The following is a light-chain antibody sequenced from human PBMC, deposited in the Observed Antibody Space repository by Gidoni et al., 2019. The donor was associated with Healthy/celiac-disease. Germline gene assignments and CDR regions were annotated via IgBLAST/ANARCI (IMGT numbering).Light chain of an antibody. Sequence: EIVLTQSPATLSLSPGERATLSCRASQSVSSYLAWYQQKPGQAPRLLIYDASNRATGIPARFSCSGSGTDFTLTISSLEPEDFAVYYCQQPGTFGQGTKVEIK. CDR3: QQPGT. CDR2: DAS. CDR1: QSVSSY. J-gene: IGKJ1*01. V-gene: IGKV3-11*01.